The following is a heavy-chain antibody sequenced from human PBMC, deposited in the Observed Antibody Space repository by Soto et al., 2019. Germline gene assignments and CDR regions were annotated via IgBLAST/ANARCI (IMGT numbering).Heavy chain of an antibody. D-gene: IGHD5-12*01. J-gene: IGHJ6*02. CDR1: GFTFSSYG. V-gene: IGHV3-30*18. Sequence: QVQLVESGGGVVQPGRSLRLSCAASGFTFSSYGMHWVRQAPGMGLEWVAVISYDGSNKYYADSVKGRFTISRDNSKNTLYLQMNSLRAEDTAVYYCAKDGDCGYDYDYYYGMDVWGQGTTVTVSS. CDR3: AKDGDCGYDYDYYYGMDV. CDR2: ISYDGSNK.